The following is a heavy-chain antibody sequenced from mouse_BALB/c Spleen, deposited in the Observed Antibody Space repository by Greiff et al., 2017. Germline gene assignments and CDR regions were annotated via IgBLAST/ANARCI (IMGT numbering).Heavy chain of an antibody. D-gene: IGHD2-10*01. J-gene: IGHJ4*01. CDR1: GFSLTSSG. CDR2: IWSGGST. Sequence: VKVVESGPGLVQPSQSLSITCPVSGFSLTSSGVHWVRQSPGKGLEWLGVIWSGGSTDYNAAFISRLSISKDNYKSQVFVKMHSLQADDTAIYYGARTYYGNYDAMDYWGQGTSVTVSS. V-gene: IGHV2-4-1*01. CDR3: ARTYYGNYDAMDY.